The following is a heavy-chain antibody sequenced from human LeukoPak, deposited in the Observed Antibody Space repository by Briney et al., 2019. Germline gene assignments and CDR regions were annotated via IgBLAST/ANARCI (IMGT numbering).Heavy chain of an antibody. Sequence: GGSLRLSCAASVFTFSSYAMSWVRQAPGKGLEWVSAISGSGGSTYYADSVKGRFTISRDNSKNTLYLQMNSLRAEDTAVYYCARDNNGDYGSAFDIWGQGTMVTVSS. J-gene: IGHJ3*02. CDR3: ARDNNGDYGSAFDI. V-gene: IGHV3-23*01. D-gene: IGHD4-17*01. CDR1: VFTFSSYA. CDR2: ISGSGGST.